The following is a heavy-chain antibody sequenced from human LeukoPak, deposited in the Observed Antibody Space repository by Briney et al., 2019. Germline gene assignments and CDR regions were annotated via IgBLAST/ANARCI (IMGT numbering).Heavy chain of an antibody. CDR3: ARHFYYDSSGYYGDNSFDI. J-gene: IGHJ3*02. CDR2: IYPGDSDT. CDR1: GYSFTTYW. V-gene: IGHV5-51*01. D-gene: IGHD3-22*01. Sequence: GESLKISCKGSGYSFTTYWIGWVRQMPGKGLEWMGIIYPGDSDTRYSPSFQGQVTISADKSISTAYQQWSSLKASDTAMYYCARHFYYDSSGYYGDNSFDIWGQGTMVTVSS.